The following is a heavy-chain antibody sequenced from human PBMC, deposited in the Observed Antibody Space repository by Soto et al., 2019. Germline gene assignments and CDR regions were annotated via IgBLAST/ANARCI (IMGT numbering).Heavy chain of an antibody. J-gene: IGHJ5*02. V-gene: IGHV1-18*01. CDR3: ARVVVAGENNWFDP. CDR2: ISASNGNT. Sequence: ASVKVSCKASGYTFTSYGISWVRQAPGQGLEWMGWISASNGNTNYAQKLQGRVTMTTDTSTSTVYMEMRSLRSDDTALYYCARVVVAGENNWFDPWGQGTLVTVSS. CDR1: GYTFTSYG. D-gene: IGHD6-19*01.